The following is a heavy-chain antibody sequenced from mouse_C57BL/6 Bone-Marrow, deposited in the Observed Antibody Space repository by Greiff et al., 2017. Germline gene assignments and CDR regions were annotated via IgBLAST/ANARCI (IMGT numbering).Heavy chain of an antibody. CDR3: ARTYYYCGSYDYFDY. CDR2: IYPRSGNT. Sequence: QVQLQQSGAELVRPGASVKLSCKASGYTFTSYGIRWVKQRTGQGLEWIGEIYPRSGNTYYNEKFKGKTTLTADKSSSTAYMELRSLTSEDSAVCFWARTYYYCGSYDYFDYWGQGTTLTVSS. CDR1: GYTFTSYG. V-gene: IGHV1-81*01. D-gene: IGHD1-1*01. J-gene: IGHJ2*01.